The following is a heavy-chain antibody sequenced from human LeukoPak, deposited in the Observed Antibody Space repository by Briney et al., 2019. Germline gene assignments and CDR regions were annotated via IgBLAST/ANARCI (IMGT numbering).Heavy chain of an antibody. V-gene: IGHV1-8*03. J-gene: IGHJ5*02. CDR2: MNPNSGNT. CDR3: ARGLLHYDSSGYYSTNWFDP. Sequence: ASVKVSCKASGYTFTSYDINWVRQATGQGLEGMGWMNPNSGNTGYAQKFQGRVTITRNTSISTAYMELSSLRSEDTAVYYCARGLLHYDSSGYYSTNWFDPWGQGTLVTVSS. D-gene: IGHD3-22*01. CDR1: GYTFTSYD.